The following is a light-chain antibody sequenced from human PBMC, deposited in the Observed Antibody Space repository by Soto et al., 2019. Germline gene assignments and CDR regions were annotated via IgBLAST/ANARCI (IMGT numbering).Light chain of an antibody. CDR2: GAH. CDR1: QDISSY. CDR3: QKLNSYQLS. Sequence: DIQLTQSPSLLSASVGDRVTITCRASQDISSYLAWYQQKPGRAPELLIHGAHSLHSGVPSRFSGSGSGTEFSLTISSLQPEDFGTYYCQKLNSYQLSLGGGTKADIK. J-gene: IGKJ4*01. V-gene: IGKV1-9*01.